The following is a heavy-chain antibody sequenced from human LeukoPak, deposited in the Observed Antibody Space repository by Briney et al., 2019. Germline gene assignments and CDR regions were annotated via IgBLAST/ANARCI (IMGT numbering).Heavy chain of an antibody. CDR2: IYCSGST. J-gene: IGHJ5*02. Sequence: KPSETLSLTCTVSGGSISSSSYYWGWIRQPPGKGLVWIGSIYCSGSTYYNPSLKSRVTISVDTSKNQFSLKLSSVTAADTAVYYCARHLGDVVVVPAAKNWFDPWGQGTLVTVSS. D-gene: IGHD2-2*01. V-gene: IGHV4-39*01. CDR3: ARHLGDVVVVPAAKNWFDP. CDR1: GGSISSSSYY.